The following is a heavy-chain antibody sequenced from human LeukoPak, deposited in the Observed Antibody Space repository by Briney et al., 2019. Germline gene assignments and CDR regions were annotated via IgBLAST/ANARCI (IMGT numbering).Heavy chain of an antibody. CDR2: IIPIFGTA. D-gene: IGHD6-13*01. CDR1: GGTFSSYA. Sequence: SVKVSCKASGGTFSSYAISWVRQAPGQGLEWMGWIIPIFGTANYAQKFQGRVTITADKSTSTAYMELSSLRSEDTAVYYCARFSSWYKDEYFQHWGQGTLVTVSS. V-gene: IGHV1-69*06. CDR3: ARFSSWYKDEYFQH. J-gene: IGHJ1*01.